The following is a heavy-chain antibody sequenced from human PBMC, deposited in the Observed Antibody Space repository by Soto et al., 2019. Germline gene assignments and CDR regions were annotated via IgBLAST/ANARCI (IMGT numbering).Heavy chain of an antibody. CDR3: ARVSYDSSGYYYYNWFDP. Sequence: SETLSLTCTVSGGSISSYYWSGIRQPAGKGLEWIGRIYTSGSTNYNPSLKSRVTMSVDTSKNQFSLKLSSVTAADTAVYYCARVSYDSSGYYYYNWFDPWGQGTLVTVSS. V-gene: IGHV4-4*07. D-gene: IGHD3-22*01. CDR1: GGSISSYY. J-gene: IGHJ5*02. CDR2: IYTSGST.